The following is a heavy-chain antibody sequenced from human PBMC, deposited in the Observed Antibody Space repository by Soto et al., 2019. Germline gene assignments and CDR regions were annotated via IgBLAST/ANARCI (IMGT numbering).Heavy chain of an antibody. V-gene: IGHV3-23*01. J-gene: IGHJ4*02. CDR1: GFTFSSYA. Sequence: GGSLRLSCAASGFTFSSYAMSWVRQAPGKGLEWVSAISGSGGSTYYADSVKGRFTISRDNSKNTLYLQMNSLRAEDTAVYYCALQEGGYDTSIDFWGKGTLVTVSS. D-gene: IGHD5-12*01. CDR3: ALQEGGYDTSIDF. CDR2: ISGSGGST.